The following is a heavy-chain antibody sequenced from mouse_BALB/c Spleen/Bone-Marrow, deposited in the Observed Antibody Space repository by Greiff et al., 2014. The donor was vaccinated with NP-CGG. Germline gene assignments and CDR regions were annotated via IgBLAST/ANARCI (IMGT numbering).Heavy chain of an antibody. CDR3: ATYYYGSSWGFAY. CDR1: GFNIKDTY. J-gene: IGHJ3*01. CDR2: IDPANGNT. V-gene: IGHV14-3*02. Sequence: DVQLQESGAELAKPGASVKLSCTASGFNIKDTYMHWVKQRPEQGLEWIGRIDPANGNTKYDPKFQGKATITADTSSNTAYLQLSSLTSEDTAVYYCATYYYGSSWGFAYWGQGTLVTVSA. D-gene: IGHD1-1*01.